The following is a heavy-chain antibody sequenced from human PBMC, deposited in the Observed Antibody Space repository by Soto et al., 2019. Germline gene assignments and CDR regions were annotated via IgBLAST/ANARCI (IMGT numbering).Heavy chain of an antibody. D-gene: IGHD6-19*01. CDR3: AGGRQWLAFDS. CDR2: MYHSGTT. J-gene: IGHJ4*02. CDR1: GGSISSYY. V-gene: IGHV4-59*01. Sequence: QVQLQESGPGLVKPSETLSLTCTVSGGSISSYYWSWIRQPPGKGLEYVGCMYHSGTTNYNPCLKSRVTISEDTSKNQFSLKLSSVTAADTAVYYCAGGRQWLAFDSWGQGALVTVSS.